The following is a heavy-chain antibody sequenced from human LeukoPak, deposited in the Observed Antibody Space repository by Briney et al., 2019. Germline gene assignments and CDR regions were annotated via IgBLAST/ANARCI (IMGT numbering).Heavy chain of an antibody. CDR3: ARDRYGYSGYDSYNWFDP. Sequence: SETLSLTCTVSGGSISSYYWSWIRQPPGKGLEWIGYIYYSGSTYYNPSLRSRVTISVDTSKNQFSLKLSSVTAADTAVYYCARDRYGYSGYDSYNWFDPWGQGTLVTVSS. J-gene: IGHJ5*02. V-gene: IGHV4-59*12. D-gene: IGHD5-12*01. CDR2: IYYSGST. CDR1: GGSISSYY.